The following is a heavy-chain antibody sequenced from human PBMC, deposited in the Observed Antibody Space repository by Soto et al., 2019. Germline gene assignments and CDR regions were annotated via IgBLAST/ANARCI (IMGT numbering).Heavy chain of an antibody. D-gene: IGHD3-22*01. CDR3: ARDGPGSGVVLVVFDY. CDR2: ISYNRSNK. Sequence: GGSLRLSCAASGFTFSSYSIHWVRQAPGKGLEWVAVISYNRSNKYYAHTVKGRVTISRDKSKNTLYLKMNSLRAEDTAVYYCARDGPGSGVVLVVFDYWGQGTLVTVSS. CDR1: GFTFSSYS. J-gene: IGHJ4*02. V-gene: IGHV3-30-3*01.